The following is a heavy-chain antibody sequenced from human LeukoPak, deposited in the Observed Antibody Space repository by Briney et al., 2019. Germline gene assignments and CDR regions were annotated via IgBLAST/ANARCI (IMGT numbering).Heavy chain of an antibody. CDR1: GFTFSSYG. J-gene: IGHJ4*02. CDR3: AISRGDY. Sequence: GGSLRLSCAASGFTFSSYGMHWVRQAPGKGLEWVAVISYDGSNKYYADSVKGRFTISRDNSKNTLYLQMNSLRAEDTAVYYCAISRGDYWGQGTLVTVSS. V-gene: IGHV3-30*03. CDR2: ISYDGSNK. D-gene: IGHD5-12*01.